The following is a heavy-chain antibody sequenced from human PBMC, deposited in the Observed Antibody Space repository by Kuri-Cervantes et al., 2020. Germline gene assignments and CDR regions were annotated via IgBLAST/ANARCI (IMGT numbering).Heavy chain of an antibody. CDR1: GFTFSDYY. V-gene: IGHV3-11*05. CDR2: ISSSSGGIT. D-gene: IGHD3-10*01. CDR3: VKDRGQD. J-gene: IGHJ4*02. Sequence: GESLKISCAASGFTFSDYYMSWIRQAPGKGLGWVSYISSSSGGITYYAESVKGRFTISRDDSKNTLSLEMNRLRAEDTAVYHCVKDRGQDWGQGTLVTVSS.